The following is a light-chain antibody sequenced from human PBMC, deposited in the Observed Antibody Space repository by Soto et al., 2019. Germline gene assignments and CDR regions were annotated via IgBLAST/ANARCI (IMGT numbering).Light chain of an antibody. V-gene: IGKV3-15*01. CDR1: QSVSSN. Sequence: EIVMTQSPATLSVSPGERATLSCRASQSVSSNLAWFQQKPGQAPRLLISSASIRATGIPARFSGSVSGTDFTLTISSLQSEDFAVYYCQQYNNWPRTFGQGTKVEIK. CDR2: SAS. J-gene: IGKJ1*01. CDR3: QQYNNWPRT.